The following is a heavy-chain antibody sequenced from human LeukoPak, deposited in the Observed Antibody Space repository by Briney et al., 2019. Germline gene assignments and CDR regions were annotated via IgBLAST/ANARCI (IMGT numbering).Heavy chain of an antibody. CDR2: ISGSGGST. V-gene: IGHV3-23*01. CDR3: AKEPITMIVVVAAFDI. CDR1: GFTFSSYA. J-gene: IGHJ3*02. Sequence: GGSLRLSCAASGFTFSSYAMGWVRQAPGKGLEWVSAISGSGGSTYYADSVKGRFTISRDNSKNTLYLQMNSLRAEDTAVYYCAKEPITMIVVVAAFDIWGQGTMVTVSS. D-gene: IGHD3-22*01.